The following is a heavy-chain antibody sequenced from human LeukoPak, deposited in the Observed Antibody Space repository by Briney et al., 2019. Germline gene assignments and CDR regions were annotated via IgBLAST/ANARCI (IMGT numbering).Heavy chain of an antibody. V-gene: IGHV3-21*05. Sequence: PGGSLRLSCAASGFTFSKYSVSWVRQAPGKGLEWVSYTSSSSSYIYYADSVKGRFTISKDNAKNSLYLQMNSLRAEDTAIYYCARDKETTTAQFEYWGQGTLVTVAP. J-gene: IGHJ4*02. CDR2: TSSSSSYI. CDR3: ARDKETTTAQFEY. D-gene: IGHD4-11*01. CDR1: GFTFSKYS.